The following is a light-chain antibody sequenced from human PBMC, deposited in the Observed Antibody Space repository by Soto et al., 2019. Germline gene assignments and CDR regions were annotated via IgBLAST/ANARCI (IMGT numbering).Light chain of an antibody. V-gene: IGLV1-47*01. CDR3: TVWDDSLRGRL. Sequence: QSVLTQPPSASGTPGQRVTISCSGTNSSIESNDVYWYQQIPGPAPRLLIYRNNQRPSGVPDRFSGSKSDTSASLAISALGSEDGADYYCTVWDDSLRGRLFGGGTKVTVL. J-gene: IGLJ2*01. CDR2: RNN. CDR1: NSSIESND.